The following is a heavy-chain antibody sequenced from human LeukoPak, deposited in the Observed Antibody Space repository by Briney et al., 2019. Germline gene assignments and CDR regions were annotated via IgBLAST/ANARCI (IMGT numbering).Heavy chain of an antibody. CDR3: ARGLTGSYDILTGYYFDY. CDR2: IYTSGST. J-gene: IGHJ4*02. V-gene: IGHV4-4*07. CDR1: GGSISSYY. Sequence: SETLSLTCTVSGGSISSYYWRWIRQPAGKGLEWIGRIYTSGSTNYNPSLKRRVTMSVDKSKHQFPMKLSSVTAADTAVYYCARGLTGSYDILTGYYFDYWGQGTLVTVSS. D-gene: IGHD3-9*01.